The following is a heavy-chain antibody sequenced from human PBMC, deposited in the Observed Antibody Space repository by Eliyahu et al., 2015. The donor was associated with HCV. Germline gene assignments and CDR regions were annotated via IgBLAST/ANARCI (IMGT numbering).Heavy chain of an antibody. CDR1: GGSXTXYY. J-gene: IGHJ5*02. D-gene: IGHD6-19*01. CDR2: IHYSGGP. V-gene: IGHV4-59*01. CDR3: ASGGGGIAVAGTGGWFDP. Sequence: QVQLQESGPGLVKPSETLSLTCTVSGGSXTXYYWSWIRQPPGKGLEWIGYIHYSGGPHHHPSLKSRVTMSVDTSKNQFSLNLTSVTAADTAVYYCASGGGGIAVAGTGGWFDPWGQGTLVTVSS.